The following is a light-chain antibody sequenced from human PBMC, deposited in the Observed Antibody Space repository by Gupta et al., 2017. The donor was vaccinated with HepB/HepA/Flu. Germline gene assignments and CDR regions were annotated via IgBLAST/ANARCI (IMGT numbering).Light chain of an antibody. CDR3: CSYVGSSTVV. CDR2: EVT. J-gene: IGLJ2*01. Sequence: QSALTQPASVSRSPGQAITISCTGTRNDVGAYNFVSWYQHHPDKAPELMIYEVTKRPSGVSNRFSGSKAGNTASLTISGLQPEDEADYYCCSYVGSSTVVFGGGTKLTVL. V-gene: IGLV2-23*02. CDR1: RNDVGAYNF.